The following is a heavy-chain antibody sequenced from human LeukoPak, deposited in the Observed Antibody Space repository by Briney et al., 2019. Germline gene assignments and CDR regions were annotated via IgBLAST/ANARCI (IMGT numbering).Heavy chain of an antibody. CDR2: INPNSGGT. Sequence: ASVKVSCKASGYTSTGYYMHWVRQAPGQGLEWMGWINPNSGGTNYAQKFQGRVTMTRDTSISTAYMELSSLRSDDTAMYYCARGGRGSGYPSDAYDIWGQGTMVTVSS. CDR1: GYTSTGYY. J-gene: IGHJ3*02. CDR3: ARGGRGSGYPSDAYDI. V-gene: IGHV1-2*02. D-gene: IGHD3-22*01.